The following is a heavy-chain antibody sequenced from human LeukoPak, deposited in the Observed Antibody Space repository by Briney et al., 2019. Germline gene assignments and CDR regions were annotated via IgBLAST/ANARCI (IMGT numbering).Heavy chain of an antibody. CDR2: IYSGGST. CDR1: GFTVSSNY. V-gene: IGHV3-53*01. D-gene: IGHD2-21*02. Sequence: GGSLRLSCAASGFTVSSNYMSWVRQAPGKGLEWVSVIYSGGSTYYADSVKGRFTISRDNSKSTLYLQMNSLRAEDTAVYYCARHHCGGDCYPYDAFDIWGQGTMVTVSS. J-gene: IGHJ3*02. CDR3: ARHHCGGDCYPYDAFDI.